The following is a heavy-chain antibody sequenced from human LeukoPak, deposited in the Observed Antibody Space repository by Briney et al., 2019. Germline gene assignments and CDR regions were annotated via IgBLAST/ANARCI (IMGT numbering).Heavy chain of an antibody. D-gene: IGHD3-22*01. CDR3: ARPSNHQTYYYDSSGYPHDAFDI. CDR2: IYPGDSDT. Sequence: GESLKISCKGSGYSFTSYWIGWVRQMPGKGLEWMGIIYPGDSDTRYSPSFQGQVTISADKSISTAYLQWSSLKASDTAMYYCARPSNHQTYYYDSSGYPHDAFDIWGQGTMVTVSP. V-gene: IGHV5-51*01. CDR1: GYSFTSYW. J-gene: IGHJ3*02.